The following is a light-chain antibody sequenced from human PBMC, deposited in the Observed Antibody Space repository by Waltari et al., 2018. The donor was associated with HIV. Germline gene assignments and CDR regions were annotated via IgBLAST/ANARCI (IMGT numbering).Light chain of an antibody. CDR1: SSDVGKSSL. CDR2: EVK. Sequence: QSALTQPASVSGSPGQSITIACTGSSSDVGKSSLVSWYQQHPGKAPKVLISEVKARPPGVFHLFSGSKSGNTASMTISGRQAEDEADYYCCSYAGATNWVFGTGPKVTVL. V-gene: IGLV2-23*02. J-gene: IGLJ1*01. CDR3: CSYAGATNWV.